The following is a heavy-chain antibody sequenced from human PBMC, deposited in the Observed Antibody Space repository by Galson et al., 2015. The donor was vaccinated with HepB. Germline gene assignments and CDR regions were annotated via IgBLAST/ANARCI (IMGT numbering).Heavy chain of an antibody. Sequence: SLRLSCAASGFTFSSYGMHWVRQATGKGLEWVSAIGTAGDTYYPGSVKGRFTISRENAKNSLYLQMNSLRAGDTAVYYCARDRRLHYYDRTYYGMDVWGQGTTVTVSS. CDR1: GFTFSSYG. CDR2: IGTAGDT. CDR3: ARDRRLHYYDRTYYGMDV. J-gene: IGHJ6*02. V-gene: IGHV3-13*01. D-gene: IGHD3-22*01.